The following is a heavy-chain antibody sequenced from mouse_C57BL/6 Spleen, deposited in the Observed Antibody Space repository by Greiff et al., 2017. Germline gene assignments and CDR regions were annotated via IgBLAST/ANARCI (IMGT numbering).Heavy chain of an antibody. J-gene: IGHJ1*03. D-gene: IGHD1-1*01. CDR3: ARPKDNYGSSYGYFDV. V-gene: IGHV4-1*01. CDR1: GVDFSRYW. CDR2: INPDSSTI. Sequence: EADGVDFSRYWMSWVRRAPGKGLEWIGEINPDSSTINYAPSLKDKFIISRDNAKNTLYLQMSKVRSEDTALYYCARPKDNYGSSYGYFDVWGTGTTVTVSS.